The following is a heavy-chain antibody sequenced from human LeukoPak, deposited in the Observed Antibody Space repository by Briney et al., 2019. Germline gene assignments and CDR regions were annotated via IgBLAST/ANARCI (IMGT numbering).Heavy chain of an antibody. J-gene: IGHJ4*02. D-gene: IGHD3-10*01. CDR3: ARRDYYGSKLFDY. V-gene: IGHV4-39*01. CDR1: GGSISSSSYY. Sequence: SETLSLTCTVSGGSISSSSYYWGWIRQPPGKGLEWIGSIYYSGSTYYNPSLKSRVTISVDTSKNQFSLKLSSVTAADTAVYYCARRDYYGSKLFDYWGQGTLVTVSS. CDR2: IYYSGST.